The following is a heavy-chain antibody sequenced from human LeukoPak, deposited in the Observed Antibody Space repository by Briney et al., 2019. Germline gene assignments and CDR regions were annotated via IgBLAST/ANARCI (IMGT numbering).Heavy chain of an antibody. D-gene: IGHD3-10*01. V-gene: IGHV3-23*01. Sequence: PGGSLRLSCAASGFTFSSYAMSWVRQAPGKGLEWVSTISSSAYSTYYADSVKGRFTISRDNSKNTLYLQMNSLRVEDTAVYYCARVSGDYYYGMDVWGQGTTVTVSS. CDR2: ISSSAYST. J-gene: IGHJ6*02. CDR3: ARVSGDYYYGMDV. CDR1: GFTFSSYA.